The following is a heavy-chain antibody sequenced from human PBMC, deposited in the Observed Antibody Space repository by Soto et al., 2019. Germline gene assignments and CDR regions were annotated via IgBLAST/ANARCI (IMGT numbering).Heavy chain of an antibody. CDR2: ISAYNGNT. J-gene: IGHJ6*02. CDR3: ARELQQITFTWHYYYYYGMDV. D-gene: IGHD3-16*01. Sequence: QVQLVQSGAEVKKPGASVKVSCKASGYTFTSYGISWVRQAPGQGLEWMGWISAYNGNTNYAQKLQGRVTMTTDTYKSTDYMELRSLRSDDTAVYYCARELQQITFTWHYYYYYGMDVWGQGTTVTVSS. CDR1: GYTFTSYG. V-gene: IGHV1-18*01.